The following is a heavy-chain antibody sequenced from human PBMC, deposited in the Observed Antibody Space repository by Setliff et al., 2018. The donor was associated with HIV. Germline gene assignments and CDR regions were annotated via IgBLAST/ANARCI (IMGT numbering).Heavy chain of an antibody. J-gene: IGHJ4*02. CDR1: GYSINNGYY. V-gene: IGHV4-38-2*02. CDR2: IYQTGNT. D-gene: IGHD4-17*01. CDR3: AREPTVTSRSGYFDY. Sequence: NPSETLSLTCSVSGYSINNGYYWGWIRQPPGKGLEWVATIYQTGNTYYSPSLKSRVTISVDPSKNQLSLNLDSVTAADTAVFYCAREPTVTSRSGYFDYWGQGTLVTVSS.